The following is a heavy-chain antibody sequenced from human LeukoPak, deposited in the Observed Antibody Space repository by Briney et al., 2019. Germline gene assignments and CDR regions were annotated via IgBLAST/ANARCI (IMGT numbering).Heavy chain of an antibody. D-gene: IGHD3-16*01. CDR3: AHSNYDYVWGTRSLFDP. CDR2: IYWDDDK. J-gene: IGHJ5*02. Sequence: SGPTLVKPTQTLTLTCTFSGFSLSTSGVGVGWIRQPPGKALEWLALIYWDDDKRYSPSLKSRLTITKDTSKNQVVLTMTNMDPVDTATYYCAHSNYDYVWGTRSLFDPWGQGTLVTVSS. CDR1: GFSLSTSGVG. V-gene: IGHV2-5*02.